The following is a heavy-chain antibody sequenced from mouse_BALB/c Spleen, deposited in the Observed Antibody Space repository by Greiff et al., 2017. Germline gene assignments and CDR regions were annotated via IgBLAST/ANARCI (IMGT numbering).Heavy chain of an antibody. V-gene: IGHV1-7*01. D-gene: IGHD1-2*01. CDR2: INPSTGYT. CDR1: GYTFTSYW. CDR3: ARRAATWYFDV. J-gene: IGHJ1*01. Sequence: VKLQESGAELAKPGASVKMSCKASGYTFTSYWMHWVKQRPGQGLEWIGYINPSTGYTEYNQKFKDKATLTADKSSSTAYMQLSSLTSEDSAVYYCARRAATWYFDVWGAGTTVTVSS.